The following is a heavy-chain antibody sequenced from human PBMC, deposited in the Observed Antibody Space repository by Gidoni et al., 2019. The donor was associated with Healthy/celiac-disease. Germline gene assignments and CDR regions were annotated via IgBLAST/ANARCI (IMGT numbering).Heavy chain of an antibody. CDR1: GYTFTSYA. V-gene: IGHV1-3*05. CDR2: INAGNGNT. D-gene: IGHD3-16*01. Sequence: QVQLVQSGAEEKKPGASVTVSCKASGYTFTSYAMHWVRQAPGQWIEWMGWINAGNGNTKYTKKFQGRVTMTRDTSASTAYMELSSLRSEETAVYYWARDRNMSTFGGVPEGGWCDPWGQGTLVTVSS. J-gene: IGHJ5*02. CDR3: ARDRNMSTFGGVPEGGWCDP.